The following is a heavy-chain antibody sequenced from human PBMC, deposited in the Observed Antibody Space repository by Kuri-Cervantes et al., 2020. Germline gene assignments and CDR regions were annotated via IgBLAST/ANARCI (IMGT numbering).Heavy chain of an antibody. CDR1: GYTFTGYY. V-gene: IGHV1-2*02. CDR3: ARDRGGPYYDILTGYPNFDY. CDR2: INPNSGGT. J-gene: IGHJ4*02. Sequence: ASVKVSCKASGYTFTGYYMHWVRQAPGQGLEWMGWINPNSGGTNYAQKFQGRVTMTTDTSTSTAYMELRSLRSDDTAVYYCARDRGGPYYDILTGYPNFDYWGQGTLVTVSS. D-gene: IGHD3-9*01.